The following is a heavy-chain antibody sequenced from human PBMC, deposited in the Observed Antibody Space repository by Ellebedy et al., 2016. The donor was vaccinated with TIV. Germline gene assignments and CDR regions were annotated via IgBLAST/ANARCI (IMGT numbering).Heavy chain of an antibody. CDR2: IITIFGTA. Sequence: AASVKVSCKASGGTFSSYAISWVRQAPGQGLEWMGGIITIFGTANYAQQFQGRVTITADESTSTAYMELSSLRSEDTAVYYCARAGGSGRTVEYNWFDPWGQGTLVTVSS. V-gene: IGHV1-69*13. CDR1: GGTFSSYA. D-gene: IGHD3-10*01. CDR3: ARAGGSGRTVEYNWFDP. J-gene: IGHJ5*02.